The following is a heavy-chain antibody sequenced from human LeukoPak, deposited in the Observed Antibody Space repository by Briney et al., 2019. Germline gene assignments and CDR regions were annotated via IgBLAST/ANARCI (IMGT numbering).Heavy chain of an antibody. V-gene: IGHV3-21*01. J-gene: IGHJ4*02. D-gene: IGHD3-10*01. Sequence: GGSLRLSCAASGFTFSSYSMNWVRQAPGKGLEWVSSISSSSSYIYHADSVKGRFTISRDNAKNSLYLQMNSLRAEDTAVYYCARPLRSYDNHYFFDYWGQGTLVTVSS. CDR2: ISSSSSYI. CDR1: GFTFSSYS. CDR3: ARPLRSYDNHYFFDY.